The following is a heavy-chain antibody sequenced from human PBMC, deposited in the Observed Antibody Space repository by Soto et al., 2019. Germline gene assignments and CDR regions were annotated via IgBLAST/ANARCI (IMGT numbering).Heavy chain of an antibody. D-gene: IGHD3-3*01. CDR1: GFTFSSYE. CDR3: AREKYHDFWSGPIYGMDV. Sequence: GGSLRLSCAASGFTFSSYEMNWVRQAPGKGLEWVSYISSSGSTIYYADSVKGRFTISRDNAKNSLYLQMNSLRAEDTAVYYCAREKYHDFWSGPIYGMDVWGQGTTVTVSS. V-gene: IGHV3-48*03. J-gene: IGHJ6*02. CDR2: ISSSGSTI.